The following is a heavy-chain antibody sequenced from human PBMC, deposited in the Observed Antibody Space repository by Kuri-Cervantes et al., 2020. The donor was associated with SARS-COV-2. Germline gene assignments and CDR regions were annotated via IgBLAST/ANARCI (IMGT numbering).Heavy chain of an antibody. V-gene: IGHV3-74*01. Sequence: GESLKISCVASGFTFSSYWMHWVRQAPGKGLVWVSRLTIDGSDAIFADSVKGRFTISRDNAKNMLYLYMNSLRADDTAVYYCARDSITTRDFDYWGQGTLVTVSS. CDR1: GFTFSSYW. D-gene: IGHD1-20*01. CDR3: ARDSITTRDFDY. J-gene: IGHJ4*02. CDR2: LTIDGSDA.